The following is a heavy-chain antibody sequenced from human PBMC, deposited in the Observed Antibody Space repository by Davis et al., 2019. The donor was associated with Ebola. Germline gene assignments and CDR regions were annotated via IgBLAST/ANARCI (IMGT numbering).Heavy chain of an antibody. CDR1: GGSISSSSYY. Sequence: SETLSLTCTVSGGSISSSSYYWGWIRQPPGKGLEWIGSIYYSGSTYHNPSLKSRVTISVDTSKNQFSLKLTSVTAADTAVYFCARIIIAAAGMGIDNWGQGTLVTVSS. CDR3: ARIIIAAAGMGIDN. V-gene: IGHV4-39*01. CDR2: IYYSGST. D-gene: IGHD6-13*01. J-gene: IGHJ4*02.